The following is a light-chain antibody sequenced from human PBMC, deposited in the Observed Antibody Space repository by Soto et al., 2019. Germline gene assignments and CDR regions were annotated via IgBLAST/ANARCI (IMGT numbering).Light chain of an antibody. V-gene: IGLV2-14*01. CDR2: DVS. J-gene: IGLJ2*01. Sequence: QSVLTQPASVSESPGQSITISCTGTSSDVGRYNYVSWYQQHPGKAPKLMIYDVSNRPSGVSNRFSGSKSGNTASLTISGLQAEDEAYYYCSSYTSSNTLLFGAGTKLTVL. CDR3: SSYTSSNTLL. CDR1: SSDVGRYNY.